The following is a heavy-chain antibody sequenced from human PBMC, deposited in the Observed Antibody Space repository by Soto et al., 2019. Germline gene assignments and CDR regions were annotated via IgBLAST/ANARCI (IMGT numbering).Heavy chain of an antibody. CDR3: ARDSRITMVRGISFDY. V-gene: IGHV1-18*04. Sequence: QVQLVQSGAEVKKPGASVKVSCKASGYTFTSYGISWVRQAPGQGLEWMGWISAYNGNTNYAQKLQGRVTMTTDTTTSTAYMELRSLRSDDTAVYYCARDSRITMVRGISFDYWGQGTLVTVSS. D-gene: IGHD3-10*01. CDR2: ISAYNGNT. CDR1: GYTFTSYG. J-gene: IGHJ4*02.